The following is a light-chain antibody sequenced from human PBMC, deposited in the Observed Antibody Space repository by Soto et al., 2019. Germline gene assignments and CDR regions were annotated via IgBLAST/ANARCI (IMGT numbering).Light chain of an antibody. CDR1: QRISSW. J-gene: IGKJ1*01. CDR2: DAS. CDR3: QQYNSFWT. V-gene: IGKV1-5*01. Sequence: DIQMTQSPSTLSASVGDRVTITCRASQRISSWLAWYQQKAGKAPKLLIYDASSLESGAPSRFSGSGSGTDFPLTISSLQPDDFETYYCQQYNSFWTFGQGTKVEVK.